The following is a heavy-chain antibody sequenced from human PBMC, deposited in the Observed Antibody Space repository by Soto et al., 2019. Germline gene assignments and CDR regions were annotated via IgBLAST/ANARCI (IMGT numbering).Heavy chain of an antibody. CDR2: ISSSSNVI. D-gene: IGHD5-12*01. V-gene: IGHV3-48*02. Sequence: GGSLSLSCVASGFTFSSYSMNWVRQAPGQGLEWVSYISSSSNVIYYADSVKGRFTISRDNAKNSLYLQMNSLRDEDTAVYYCATSVGASGYEFYWGQGTLVTVSS. CDR3: ATSVGASGYEFY. CDR1: GFTFSSYS. J-gene: IGHJ4*02.